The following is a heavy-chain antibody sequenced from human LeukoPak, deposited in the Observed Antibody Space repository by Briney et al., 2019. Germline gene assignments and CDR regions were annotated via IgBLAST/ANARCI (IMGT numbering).Heavy chain of an antibody. J-gene: IGHJ3*02. CDR3: ARFHSYYHDTTPTNAFDI. D-gene: IGHD3-22*01. CDR1: GGSIHNHI. CDR2: DYTSGTT. Sequence: MSSETLCLTCTVSGGSIHNHIWNWIRQPAGKGLEWIGRDYTSGTTDYNPSLKSRVTMTFDASKSQFSLKLTSVTAADTAVYYCARFHSYYHDTTPTNAFDIWGQGTMVTVSS. V-gene: IGHV4-4*07.